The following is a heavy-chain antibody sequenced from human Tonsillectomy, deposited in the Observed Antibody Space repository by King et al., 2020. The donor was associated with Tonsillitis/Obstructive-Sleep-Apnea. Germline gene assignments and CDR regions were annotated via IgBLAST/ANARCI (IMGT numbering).Heavy chain of an antibody. CDR2: ISSTGGST. D-gene: IGHD1-14*01. CDR3: VGAVSNHIWGPPGAFDI. J-gene: IGHJ3*02. CDR1: GFTFGSYA. Sequence: VQLVESGGGLVQPGGSLTLSCSASGFTFGSYAMHWVRQAPGQGLEYVSAISSTGGSTNQADSVKGRFTISRDNSKNTLYLQMSRLRTEDTAVYYCVGAVSNHIWGPPGAFDIWGQGAMVTVSS. V-gene: IGHV3-64D*06.